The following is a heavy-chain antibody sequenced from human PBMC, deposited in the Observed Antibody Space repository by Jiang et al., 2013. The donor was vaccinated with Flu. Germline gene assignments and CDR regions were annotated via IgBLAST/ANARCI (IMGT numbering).Heavy chain of an antibody. CDR3: AKDGVVLDYGEPRFFDY. D-gene: IGHD4-17*01. Sequence: LVESGGGVVQPGRSLRLSCAASGFTFSSYGMHWVRQAPGKGLEWVAVISYDGSNKYYADSVKGRFTISRDNSKNTLYLQMNSLRAEDTAVYYCAKDGVVLDYGEPRFFDYWGQGTLVTVSS. J-gene: IGHJ4*02. CDR2: ISYDGSNK. V-gene: IGHV3-30*18. CDR1: GFTFSSYG.